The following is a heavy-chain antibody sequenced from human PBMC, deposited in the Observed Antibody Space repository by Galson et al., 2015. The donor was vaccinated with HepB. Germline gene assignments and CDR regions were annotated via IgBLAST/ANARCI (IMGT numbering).Heavy chain of an antibody. D-gene: IGHD4-17*01. Sequence: SLRLSCAASGFTFSSYAMHWVRQAPGKGLEYVSAISSNGGSTYYADSVKGRFTISRDNSKNTLYLQMSSLRAEDTAVYYCVKSKGDYEPVNYYYYGMDVWGQGTTVTVSS. CDR3: VKSKGDYEPVNYYYYGMDV. V-gene: IGHV3-64D*06. CDR2: ISSNGGST. CDR1: GFTFSSYA. J-gene: IGHJ6*02.